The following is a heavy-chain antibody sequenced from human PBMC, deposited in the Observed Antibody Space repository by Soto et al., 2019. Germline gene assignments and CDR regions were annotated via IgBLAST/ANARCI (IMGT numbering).Heavy chain of an antibody. J-gene: IGHJ4*02. CDR3: ARGSYWGGDCFYYFDY. CDR1: GVTVSSNY. Sequence: GGSLRLSCAASGVTVSSNYMSWVRQAPGKGLEWVSVIYSGGSTYYADSVKGRFTISRDNSKNTLYLQMNSLRAEDTAVYYCARGSYWGGDCFYYFDYWGQGTRVSVSS. D-gene: IGHD2-21*02. V-gene: IGHV3-53*01. CDR2: IYSGGST.